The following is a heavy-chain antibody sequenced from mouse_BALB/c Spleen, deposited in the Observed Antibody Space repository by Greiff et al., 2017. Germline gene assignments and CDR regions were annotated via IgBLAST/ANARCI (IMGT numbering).Heavy chain of an antibody. J-gene: IGHJ2*01. CDR2: ISSGGSYT. CDR3: ARELTTGSFDY. CDR1: GFTFSSYA. D-gene: IGHD4-1*02. Sequence: EVHLVESGGGLVKPGGSLKLSCAASGFTFSSYAMSWVRQTPEKRLEWVATISSGGSYTYYPDSVKGRFTISRDNAKNTLFLQMTSLRSEDTAMYYCARELTTGSFDYWGQGTTLTVSS. V-gene: IGHV5-9-3*01.